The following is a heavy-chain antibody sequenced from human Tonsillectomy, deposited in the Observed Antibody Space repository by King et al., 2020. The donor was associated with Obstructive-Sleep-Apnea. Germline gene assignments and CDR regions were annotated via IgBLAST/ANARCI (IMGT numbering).Heavy chain of an antibody. CDR1: GFTFYSYW. V-gene: IGHV3-74*01. CDR3: ARSTVFGLLIYYGMDV. D-gene: IGHD3/OR15-3a*01. CDR2: IDRYGSST. J-gene: IGHJ6*02. Sequence: VQLVESGGGLVQPGGSLRLSCAAVGFTFYSYWMHWVRQAPGKGPVLVLRIDRYGSSTSSEASVKGRLTISRDNAKNTLYLQMNRLRAEDTAVYYCARSTVFGLLIYYGMDVWGQGTTVTVSS.